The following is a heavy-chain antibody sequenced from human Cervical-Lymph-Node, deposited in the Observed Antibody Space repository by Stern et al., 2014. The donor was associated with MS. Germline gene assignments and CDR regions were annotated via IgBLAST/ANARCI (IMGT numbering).Heavy chain of an antibody. D-gene: IGHD3-16*01. V-gene: IGHV3-21*01. J-gene: IGHJ4*02. Sequence: EVHLVESGGGLVRPGGSLRLSCAVSASTFSAYSINWVRHAPGQGLEWVASIRGGTGSTYYADSVKGRFAISRDNDKESLYLHMTTMRVEDTAIYYCTTRDNYGDYWGQGTLVTVSS. CDR2: IRGGTGST. CDR1: ASTFSAYS. CDR3: TTRDNYGDY.